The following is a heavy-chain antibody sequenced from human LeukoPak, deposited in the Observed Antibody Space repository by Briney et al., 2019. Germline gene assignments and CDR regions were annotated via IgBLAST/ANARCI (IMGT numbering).Heavy chain of an antibody. V-gene: IGHV1-2*02. D-gene: IGHD3-22*01. CDR2: INPNSGGT. CDR1: GYTFTGYY. Sequence: ASVKVSCKASGYTFTGYYMHWVRQAPGQGLEWMGWINPNSGGTNYAQKFQGRVTMTSDTSISTAYMELSRLRSDDTAVYYCARDFYYDSSGYYSPFDYWGQGTLVTVSS. CDR3: ARDFYYDSSGYYSPFDY. J-gene: IGHJ4*02.